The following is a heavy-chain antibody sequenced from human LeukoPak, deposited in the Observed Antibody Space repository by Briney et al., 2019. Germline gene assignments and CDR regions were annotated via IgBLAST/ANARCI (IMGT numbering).Heavy chain of an antibody. CDR1: GFTFSGHG. V-gene: IGHV3-30*02. CDR2: IRYDGSNK. D-gene: IGHD3-22*01. CDR3: AKDYYETSGYYYVFDN. Sequence: PGGSLRLSCAASGFTFSGHGMNWVRQAPGKGREWVAFIRYDGSNKYYADSVKGRFTISRGNSKNTLYLQMNSLRPEDTAVYNCAKDYYETSGYYYVFDNWGQGTLVTVSS. J-gene: IGHJ4*02.